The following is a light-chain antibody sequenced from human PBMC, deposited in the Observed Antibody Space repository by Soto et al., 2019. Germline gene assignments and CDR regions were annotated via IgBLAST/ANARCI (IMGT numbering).Light chain of an antibody. Sequence: DIQMTQSPSTLSASVGDRVTITCRASQSITTWLAWYQQKPGKAPKLLIYKATNLQSGVPSRFSGSGSGTEFSLTISSLQPDDFATYYCQQTYSTSPVTFGPGTTVDVK. V-gene: IGKV1-5*03. J-gene: IGKJ3*01. CDR2: KAT. CDR3: QQTYSTSPVT. CDR1: QSITTW.